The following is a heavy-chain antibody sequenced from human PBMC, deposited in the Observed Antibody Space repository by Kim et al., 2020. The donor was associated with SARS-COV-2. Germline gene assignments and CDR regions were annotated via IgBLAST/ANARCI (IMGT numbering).Heavy chain of an antibody. D-gene: IGHD3-22*01. V-gene: IGHV3-13*04. Sequence: GGSLRLSCAASGFTFSSYDMHWVRQATGKGLEWVSAIGTAGDTYYPGSVKGRFTISRENAKNSLYLQMNSLRAGDTAVYYCARAPHYYDSSGYYRIYWYVDLWGRGTLVTVSS. CDR2: IGTAGDT. CDR1: GFTFSSYD. CDR3: ARAPHYYDSSGYYRIYWYVDL. J-gene: IGHJ2*01.